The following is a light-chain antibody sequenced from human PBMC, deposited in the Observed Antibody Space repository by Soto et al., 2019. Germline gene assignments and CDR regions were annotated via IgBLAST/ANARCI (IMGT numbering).Light chain of an antibody. CDR2: EVR. Sequence: QSALTQPASASGSAGQSITISCSGTIRDVGAYNLVSWYQQHPGTAPKLIIYEVRNRPSGISSRFSGSMSGTTASLTISGLQHEDEVDYYCSAYTARSTLVFGGGTKLTVL. CDR1: IRDVGAYNL. J-gene: IGLJ3*02. CDR3: SAYTARSTLV. V-gene: IGLV2-14*01.